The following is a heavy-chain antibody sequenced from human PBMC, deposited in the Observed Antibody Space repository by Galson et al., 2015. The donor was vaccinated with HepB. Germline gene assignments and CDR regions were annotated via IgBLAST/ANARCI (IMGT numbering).Heavy chain of an antibody. CDR3: VKDLGSSWSLVDY. CDR2: ISSNGGRT. Sequence: SLRLSCAASGFTFSSYAMHWVRQAPGKGLEYVSAISSNGGRTYYADSVKGRFTISRDNSKNTLYLQMSSLRAEDTAVYYCVKDLGSSWSLVDYWGQGTLVTVSS. D-gene: IGHD6-13*01. J-gene: IGHJ4*02. V-gene: IGHV3-64D*06. CDR1: GFTFSSYA.